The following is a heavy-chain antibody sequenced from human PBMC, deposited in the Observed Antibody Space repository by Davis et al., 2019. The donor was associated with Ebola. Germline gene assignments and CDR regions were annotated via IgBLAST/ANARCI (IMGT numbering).Heavy chain of an antibody. CDR1: GYTFTSYY. V-gene: IGHV1-46*01. CDR2: INPSVGST. CDR3: ARDRRITIFGVVLGMDV. D-gene: IGHD3-3*01. Sequence: ASVKVSCKASGYTFTSYYMHWVRQAPGQGLEWMGIINPSVGSTSYAQKFQGRVTMPRDTSTSTVYMELSSLRSEDTAVYYCARDRRITIFGVVLGMDVWGQGTTVTVSS. J-gene: IGHJ6*02.